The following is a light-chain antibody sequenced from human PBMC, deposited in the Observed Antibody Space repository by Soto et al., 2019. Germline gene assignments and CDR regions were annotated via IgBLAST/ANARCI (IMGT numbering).Light chain of an antibody. J-gene: IGLJ7*01. CDR3: QVWDSSSDHPDAV. V-gene: IGLV3-21*02. CDR1: NIGSKS. Sequence: SYELTQPPSVSVAPGQTARITCGGNNIGSKSVHWYQQKPCQAPVLVVYDDSDRPSGIPERFSGSNSGNTATLTISRVEAGDEADYYCQVWDSSSDHPDAVFGGGTQLTVL. CDR2: DDS.